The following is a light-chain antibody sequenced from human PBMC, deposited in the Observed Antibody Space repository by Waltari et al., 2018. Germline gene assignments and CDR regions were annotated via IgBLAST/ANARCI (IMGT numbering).Light chain of an antibody. CDR2: LGS. CDR3: MQSLQTLWT. CDR1: QSLLHSNGYNY. J-gene: IGKJ1*01. V-gene: IGKV2-28*01. Sequence: DIVVNQSPLSLPVTPGEPASLPCRSSQSLLHSNGYNYLDWYLQKPGQSPQLLIYLGSNRASGVPDRFSGSGSGTDFTLKISRVEAEDVGVYYCMQSLQTLWTFGQGTKVEIK.